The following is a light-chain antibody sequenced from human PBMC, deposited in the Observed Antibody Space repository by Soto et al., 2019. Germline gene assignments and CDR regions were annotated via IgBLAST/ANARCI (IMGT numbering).Light chain of an antibody. V-gene: IGKV3-20*01. CDR3: QQYSSSPYT. CDR2: GAS. J-gene: IGKJ2*01. Sequence: EIVLTQSPATLSLSPGERATLSCRASQSVSSSYLAWYQQKPGPAPSLLIYGASSRATGIPDRFRGSGSGTDFTLTISRLQPEDFAVYYCQQYSSSPYTFGEGTKLEIK. CDR1: QSVSSSY.